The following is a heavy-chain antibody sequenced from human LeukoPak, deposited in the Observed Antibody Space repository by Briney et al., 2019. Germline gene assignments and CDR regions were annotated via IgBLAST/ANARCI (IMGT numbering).Heavy chain of an antibody. J-gene: IGHJ3*02. D-gene: IGHD3-10*02. CDR3: AREGVGELTMIGLFDI. CDR1: GYTSTGYY. V-gene: IGHV1-2*02. Sequence: GASVKVPCKASGYTSTGYYMHLVRQAAGQGLEWMGWINPNSGGTNYAQKFQGRVTMTRYTSISTAYMELSRLSSDDTAVYYCAREGVGELTMIGLFDIWAQGKMVPVSS. CDR2: INPNSGGT.